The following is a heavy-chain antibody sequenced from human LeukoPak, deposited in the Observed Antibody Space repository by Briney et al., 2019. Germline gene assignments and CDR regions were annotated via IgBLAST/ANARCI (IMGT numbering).Heavy chain of an antibody. D-gene: IGHD3-22*01. CDR3: ARDGYYYDSSGSKRYFDY. Sequence: SETLSLTCAVSGGSISSKNWWSWVRQPPGKGLEWIGRIYTSGSTNYNPSLKSRVTMSVDTSKNQFSLKLSSVTAADTAVYYCARDGYYYDSSGSKRYFDYWGQGTLVTVSS. CDR2: IYTSGST. V-gene: IGHV4-4*02. J-gene: IGHJ4*02. CDR1: GGSISSKNW.